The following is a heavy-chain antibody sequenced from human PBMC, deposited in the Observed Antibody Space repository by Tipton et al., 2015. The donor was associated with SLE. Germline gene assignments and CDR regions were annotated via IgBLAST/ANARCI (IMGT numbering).Heavy chain of an antibody. CDR3: AKDRGNYYDSSGFGY. J-gene: IGHJ4*02. Sequence: GSLRLSCAASGFTFSSYGMHWVRQAPGKGLEWVAFIRYDGSNKYYADSVRGRFTISRDNSKNTLYLQMNSLRAEDTAVYYCAKDRGNYYDSSGFGYWGQGTLVTVSS. CDR2: IRYDGSNK. V-gene: IGHV3-30*02. D-gene: IGHD3-22*01. CDR1: GFTFSSYG.